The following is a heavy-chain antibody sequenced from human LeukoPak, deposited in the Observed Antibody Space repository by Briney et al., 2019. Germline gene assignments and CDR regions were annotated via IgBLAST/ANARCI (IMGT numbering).Heavy chain of an antibody. Sequence: GGSLRLSCAASGFTFDDYGMSWVRQAPGKGLEWVSGINWNGGSTGYADSVKGRFTISRDNAKNSLYLQMNSLRAEDTALYYCERNGDYGNYFDYWGQGTLVTVSS. CDR3: ERNGDYGNYFDY. D-gene: IGHD4-17*01. V-gene: IGHV3-20*04. CDR1: GFTFDDYG. J-gene: IGHJ4*02. CDR2: INWNGGST.